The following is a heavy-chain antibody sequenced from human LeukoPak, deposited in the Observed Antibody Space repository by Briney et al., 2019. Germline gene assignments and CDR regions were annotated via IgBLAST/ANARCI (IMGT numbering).Heavy chain of an antibody. V-gene: IGHV3-7*03. D-gene: IGHD1-1*01. CDR1: GFTFSTYW. CDR3: VRDRSPKRGYDAFDV. J-gene: IGHJ3*01. Sequence: GGSLRLSCAASGFTFSTYWMHWVRQAPGIGLEWVAYINKDGSEANYVDSVKGRFTISRDNAKDSLYLQMSGLRAEDTAVYYCVRDRSPKRGYDAFDVWGQGTMVTVSS. CDR2: INKDGSEA.